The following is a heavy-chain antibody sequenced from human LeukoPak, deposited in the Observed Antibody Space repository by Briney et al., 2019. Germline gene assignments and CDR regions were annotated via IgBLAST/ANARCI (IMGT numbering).Heavy chain of an antibody. J-gene: IGHJ5*02. D-gene: IGHD6-19*01. CDR3: ARGRSGWFSGRRRNNWFDP. Sequence: PSETLSLTCAVYGGSSFSGYYWSWIRQPPGKGLEWIGGINHSGSTNYNPSLKSRVTISVDTSKNQISLKLRSVTAADTAVYYCARGRSGWFSGRRRNNWFDPWGQGTLVTVSS. CDR1: GGSSFSGYY. V-gene: IGHV4-34*01. CDR2: INHSGST.